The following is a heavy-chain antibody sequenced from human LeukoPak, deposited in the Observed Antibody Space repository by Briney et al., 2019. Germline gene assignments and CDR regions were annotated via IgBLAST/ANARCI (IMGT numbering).Heavy chain of an antibody. D-gene: IGHD5-18*01. CDR2: IRSKAYGGTT. J-gene: IGHJ4*02. CDR1: GFTVSRNY. CDR3: TRVPWIQLSYYFDY. Sequence: PGGSLRLSCAASGFTVSRNYMSWVRQAPGKGLEWVGFIRSKAYGGTTEYAASVKGRFTISRDDSKSIAYLQMNSLKTEDTAVYYCTRVPWIQLSYYFDYWGQGTLVTVSS. V-gene: IGHV3-49*04.